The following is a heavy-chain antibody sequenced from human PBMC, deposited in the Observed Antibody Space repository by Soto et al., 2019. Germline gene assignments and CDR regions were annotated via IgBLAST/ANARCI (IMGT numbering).Heavy chain of an antibody. CDR3: AREEGYCNGGPCYRGAFDI. Sequence: PGGSLRLSCAASGFTFSTYSMNWVRQAPGKGLEWVSYISSSSSTIFYTDSVKGRFTVSRDNAKNSLYLQMNSLRAEDTAVYYCAREEGYCNGGPCYRGAFDIWGQGTRVTVS. V-gene: IGHV3-48*01. J-gene: IGHJ3*02. CDR2: ISSSSSTI. CDR1: GFTFSTYS. D-gene: IGHD2-15*01.